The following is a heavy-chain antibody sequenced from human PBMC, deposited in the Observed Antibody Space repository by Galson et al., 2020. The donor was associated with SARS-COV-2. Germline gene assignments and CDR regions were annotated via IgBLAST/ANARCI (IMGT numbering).Heavy chain of an antibody. Sequence: SETLSLTCTVSGGSISSSSYYWGWIRQPPGKGLEWIGSIYYSGRTYYNPSLKSRVTISVDTSKNQFSLKLSSVTAADTAVDYCARRPRGGAHGFDPWGQGTLVTVSS. D-gene: IGHD3-16*01. CDR3: ARRPRGGAHGFDP. CDR2: IYYSGRT. CDR1: GGSISSSSYY. J-gene: IGHJ5*02. V-gene: IGHV4-39*01.